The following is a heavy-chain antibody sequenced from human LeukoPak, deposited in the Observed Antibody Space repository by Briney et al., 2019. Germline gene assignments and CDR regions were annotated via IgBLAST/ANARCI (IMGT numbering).Heavy chain of an antibody. Sequence: ASVKVSCKASGYTFTSYDINWVRQATGQGLEWMGWMNPNSGNTGYAQKFQGRVTMTRNTSISTAYMELSSLISEDTAVYYCARVIVVVPAAKIWFDPWGQGTLVTVSS. D-gene: IGHD2-2*01. J-gene: IGHJ5*02. V-gene: IGHV1-8*01. CDR1: GYTFTSYD. CDR3: ARVIVVVPAAKIWFDP. CDR2: MNPNSGNT.